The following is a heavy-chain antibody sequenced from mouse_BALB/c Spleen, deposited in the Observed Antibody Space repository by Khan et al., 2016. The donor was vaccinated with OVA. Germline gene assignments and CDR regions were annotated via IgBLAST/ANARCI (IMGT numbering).Heavy chain of an antibody. CDR1: GFSLTNYA. Sequence: QVQLKQSGPGLVAPSQSLSITCTVTGFSLTNYAIHWIRQPPGKNLEWLGIIWAGGSTNYSSALMSRLSISKDNSKSQVFLKMNSLHAHDTAIYYCARNREPDYFDYWGQGTTLTVSS. V-gene: IGHV2-9*02. CDR2: IWAGGST. J-gene: IGHJ2*01. CDR3: ARNREPDYFDY.